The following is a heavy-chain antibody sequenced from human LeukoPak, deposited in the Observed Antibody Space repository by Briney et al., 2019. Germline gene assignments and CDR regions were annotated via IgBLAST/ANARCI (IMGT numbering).Heavy chain of an antibody. CDR2: TNPNSGET. CDR1: GYNFITYD. Sequence: GASVKVSCKASGYNFITYDINWVRQATGQGLEWLGYTNPNSGETVYAQKFQGRVTLTTGTSISTAFMELSSLTSEDTGIYYCTRVPRTAVAIWGQGTMVTVSS. CDR3: TRVPRTAVAI. J-gene: IGHJ3*02. D-gene: IGHD6-19*01. V-gene: IGHV1-8*01.